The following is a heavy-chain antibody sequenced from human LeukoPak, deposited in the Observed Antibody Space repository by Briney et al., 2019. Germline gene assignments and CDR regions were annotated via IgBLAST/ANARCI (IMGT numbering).Heavy chain of an antibody. D-gene: IGHD1/OR15-1a*01. CDR2: ISYDESNK. CDR1: GFTFSSYA. V-gene: IGHV3-30-3*01. J-gene: IGHJ4*02. Sequence: GGSLRLSCAASGFTFSSYAMHWVRQSPGKGLEWVAVISYDESNKYYADSVKGRFTISRDNSKNTLYLQMNSLRAEDTAVYYCAKEYNWNIHALDYWGQGTLVTVSS. CDR3: AKEYNWNIHALDY.